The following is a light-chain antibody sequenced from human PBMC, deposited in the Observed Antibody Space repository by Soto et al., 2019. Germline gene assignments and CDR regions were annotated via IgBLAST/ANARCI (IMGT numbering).Light chain of an antibody. Sequence: EIVLTQSPGTLSLSPGERATLSCRASQSVSSSYLAWYQQKPGQAPRLLIYGASSRATGIPDSFSGSGTGTEFKLTISRLEPEDFAVYYYQQYGRSPPLFTFGPGTKVDIK. CDR2: GAS. CDR3: QQYGRSPPLFT. V-gene: IGKV3-20*01. CDR1: QSVSSSY. J-gene: IGKJ3*01.